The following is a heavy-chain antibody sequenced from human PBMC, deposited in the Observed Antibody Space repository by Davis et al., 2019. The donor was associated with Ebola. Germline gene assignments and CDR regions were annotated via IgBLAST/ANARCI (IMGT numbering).Heavy chain of an antibody. CDR3: ARARAYSGRYLRYYFDY. CDR1: GFTFSSYA. V-gene: IGHV3-30-3*01. Sequence: GGSLRLSCAASGFTFSSYAMHWVRQAPGKGLEWVAVISYDGSNKYYADSVKGRFTISRDNSKNTLYLQMNSLRAEDTAVYYCARARAYSGRYLRYYFDYWGQGTLVTVSS. CDR2: ISYDGSNK. J-gene: IGHJ4*02. D-gene: IGHD1-26*01.